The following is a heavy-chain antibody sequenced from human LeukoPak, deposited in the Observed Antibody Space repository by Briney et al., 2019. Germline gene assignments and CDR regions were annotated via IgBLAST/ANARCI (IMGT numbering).Heavy chain of an antibody. CDR2: INPNSGGT. Sequence: ASVTVSCKASGYTFTVYYMHWVRQAPGQGLEGMGWINPNSGGTNYAQKFQGRVTMTRDTSISTAYMELSRLRSDDTAVYYCARSPSDIVVVPAATNWFDPWGQGTLVTVSS. V-gene: IGHV1-2*02. D-gene: IGHD2-2*01. CDR3: ARSPSDIVVVPAATNWFDP. CDR1: GYTFTVYY. J-gene: IGHJ5*02.